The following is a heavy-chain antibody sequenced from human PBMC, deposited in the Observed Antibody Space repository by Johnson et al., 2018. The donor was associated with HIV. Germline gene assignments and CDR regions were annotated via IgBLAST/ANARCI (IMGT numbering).Heavy chain of an antibody. CDR3: ARGASILTGYHAFDI. V-gene: IGHV3-20*04. Sequence: VQLVESGGGVVRPGGSLRLSCAASGFTFDDYGMSWVRQAPGKGLEWVSGINWNGGSTGYADSVKGRFPISRDHAKNSLYLQMNSLRAEDTALYYCARGASILTGYHAFDIWGQGTMVTVSS. J-gene: IGHJ3*02. CDR2: INWNGGST. CDR1: GFTFDDYG. D-gene: IGHD3-9*01.